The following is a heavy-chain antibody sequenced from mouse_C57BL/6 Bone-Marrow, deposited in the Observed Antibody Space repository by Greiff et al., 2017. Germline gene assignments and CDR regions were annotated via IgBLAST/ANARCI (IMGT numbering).Heavy chain of an antibody. V-gene: IGHV1-69*01. CDR2: IDPSASYT. D-gene: IGHD1-1*01. J-gene: IGHJ1*03. CDR3: ARDYGSSYNWYFDV. CDR1: GYTFTSYW. Sequence: VQLQQPGAELVMPGASVKLSCKASGYTFTSYWMHWVKQRPGQGLEWIGEIDPSASYTNYNQKFKGKSTLTVDKSSSTAYMQVSSLTSEDSAVYYCARDYGSSYNWYFDVWGTGTTVTVSS.